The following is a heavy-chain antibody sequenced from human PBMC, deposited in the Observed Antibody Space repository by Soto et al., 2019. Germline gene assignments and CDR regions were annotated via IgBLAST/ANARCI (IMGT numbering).Heavy chain of an antibody. V-gene: IGHV5-51*01. CDR3: AAGYCSGGSCYSKYYYYGMDV. D-gene: IGHD2-15*01. CDR2: IYPSDSDT. CDR1: GYPFSYFW. J-gene: IGHJ6*02. Sequence: GESLKISCEGSGYPFSYFWIGWVRQMPGKGLEWMGIIYPSDSDTRYSPSFQGHVTISADKSISTAYLQWSSLKASDTAMYYCAAGYCSGGSCYSKYYYYGMDVWGQGTTVTVSS.